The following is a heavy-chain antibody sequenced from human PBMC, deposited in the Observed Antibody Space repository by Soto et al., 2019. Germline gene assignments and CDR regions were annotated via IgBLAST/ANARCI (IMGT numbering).Heavy chain of an antibody. D-gene: IGHD3-16*01. CDR2: INPNSGGT. CDR1: GYTFTGYY. V-gene: IGHV1-2*02. Sequence: ASVKVSCKASGYTFTGYYMHWVRQAPGQGLEWMGWINPNSGGTNYAQKFQGRVTMTRDTSISTAYMELGRLRSDDTAVYYCARDGGLPNYYFDYWGQGTLVTVSS. J-gene: IGHJ4*02. CDR3: ARDGGLPNYYFDY.